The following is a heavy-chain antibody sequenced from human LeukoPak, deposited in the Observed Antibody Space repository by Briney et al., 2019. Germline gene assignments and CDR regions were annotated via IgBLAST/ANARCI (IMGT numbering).Heavy chain of an antibody. CDR1: GGSFSGYY. D-gene: IGHD3-22*01. Sequence: SETLSLTCAIYGGSFSGYYWSWIRQPPGKGLEWIGEINHSGSTNYNPSLKSRVTISVDTSKNQFSLKLSSVTAADTAVYYCARGHNDSSGYLDYWGQGTLVTVS. J-gene: IGHJ4*02. V-gene: IGHV4-34*01. CDR2: INHSGST. CDR3: ARGHNDSSGYLDY.